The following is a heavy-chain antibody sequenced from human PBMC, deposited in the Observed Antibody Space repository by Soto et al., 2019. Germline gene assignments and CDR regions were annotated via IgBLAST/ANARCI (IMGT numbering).Heavy chain of an antibody. V-gene: IGHV1-2*04. J-gene: IGHJ5*02. CDR1: GYTFTGYY. Sequence: ASVKVSCKASGYTFTGYYMHWVRQAPGQGLEWMGWINPNSGGTNYAQKFQGWVTMTRDTSISTAYMELSRLRSDDTAVYYCVRLAATEGGWFDPWGQGTLVPVSS. CDR2: INPNSGGT. CDR3: VRLAATEGGWFDP. D-gene: IGHD2-15*01.